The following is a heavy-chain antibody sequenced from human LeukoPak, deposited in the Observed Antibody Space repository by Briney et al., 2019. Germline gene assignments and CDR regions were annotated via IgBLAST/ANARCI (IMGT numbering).Heavy chain of an antibody. D-gene: IGHD3-10*01. Sequence: SATLSLTCTVAGGSISSSSYYWGWIRPPPGKGLEWIGSIYYSGSTYYNPSLKSRVTISLDTSKNQFSLKLTSVTAADTAVYYCARDRRVRGVIISDQYYYMDVWGKGTTVTISS. J-gene: IGHJ6*03. V-gene: IGHV4-39*07. CDR2: IYYSGST. CDR3: ARDRRVRGVIISDQYYYMDV. CDR1: GGSISSSSYY.